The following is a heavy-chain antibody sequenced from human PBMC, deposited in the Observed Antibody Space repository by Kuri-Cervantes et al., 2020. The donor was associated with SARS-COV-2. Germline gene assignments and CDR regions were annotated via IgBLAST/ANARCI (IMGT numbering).Heavy chain of an antibody. J-gene: IGHJ6*02. CDR1: GGTFSSYA. CDR3: AGSRWLQLDYYYYYGMDV. V-gene: IGHV1-69*06. D-gene: IGHD5-24*01. CDR2: IIPIFGTA. Sequence: SVMVSCKASGGTFSSYAISWVRQAPGQGLEWMGGIIPIFGTANYAQKFQGRVTITADKSTSTAYMELSSLRSEDTAVYYCAGSRWLQLDYYYYYGMDVWGQGTTVTVSS.